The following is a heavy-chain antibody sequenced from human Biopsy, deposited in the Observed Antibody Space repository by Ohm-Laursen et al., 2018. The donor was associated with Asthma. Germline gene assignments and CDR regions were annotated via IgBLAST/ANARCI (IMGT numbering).Heavy chain of an antibody. CDR1: GFTFGDYW. CDR2: IKHDGTEK. J-gene: IGHJ1*01. CDR3: ARTFHFWSPYHAEHYQR. D-gene: IGHD3-3*02. Sequence: SLRLSCAASGFTFGDYWMSWVRQVPGKGLAWVANIKHDGTEKNHVDSLKGRFTISRDNAKNSLYLQMNSLRAEDTAVYYRARTFHFWSPYHAEHYQRWGQGTLVTVPS. V-gene: IGHV3-7*01.